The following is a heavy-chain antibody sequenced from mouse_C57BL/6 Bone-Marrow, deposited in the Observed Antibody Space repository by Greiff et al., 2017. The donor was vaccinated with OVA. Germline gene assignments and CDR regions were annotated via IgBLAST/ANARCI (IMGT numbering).Heavy chain of an antibody. CDR1: GFTFSSYG. CDR2: ISSGGSYT. J-gene: IGHJ1*03. D-gene: IGHD1-1*01. CDR3: ARQRTTVVATKWYFDV. V-gene: IGHV5-6*01. Sequence: DVHLVESGGDLVKPGGSLKLSCAASGFTFSSYGMSWVRQTPDKRLEWVATISSGGSYTYYPDSVKGRFTISRDNAKNTLYLQMSSLKSEDTAMYYCARQRTTVVATKWYFDVWGTGTTVTVSS.